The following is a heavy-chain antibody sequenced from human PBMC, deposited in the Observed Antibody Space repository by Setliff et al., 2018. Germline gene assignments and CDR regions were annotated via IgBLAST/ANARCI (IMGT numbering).Heavy chain of an antibody. D-gene: IGHD4-17*01. CDR3: AREGRGVTTAH. Sequence: ASVKVSCKTSGYTFTDFYIQWVRQAPGQGLEWMGWINPYTGDTDYAPKFQGRVTVTRDTSVTTAYMEVSSLTSEDTAFYYCAREGRGVTTAHWGQGTLVTVSS. V-gene: IGHV1-2*02. J-gene: IGHJ4*02. CDR2: INPYTGDT. CDR1: GYTFTDFY.